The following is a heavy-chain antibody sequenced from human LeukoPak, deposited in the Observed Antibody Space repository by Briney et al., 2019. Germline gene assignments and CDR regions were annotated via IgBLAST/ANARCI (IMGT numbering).Heavy chain of an antibody. Sequence: PGGSLRLSCAASGFTFSSYSMNWVRQAPGKGLEWVSSISSSSSYIYYADSVKGRFTISRDNAKNSLYLQMNSLRAEDTAVYYCARDGQYSSSWTIYYYYMDVWGKGTTVTVSS. V-gene: IGHV3-21*01. CDR1: GFTFSSYS. D-gene: IGHD6-13*01. CDR2: ISSSSSYI. J-gene: IGHJ6*03. CDR3: ARDGQYSSSWTIYYYYMDV.